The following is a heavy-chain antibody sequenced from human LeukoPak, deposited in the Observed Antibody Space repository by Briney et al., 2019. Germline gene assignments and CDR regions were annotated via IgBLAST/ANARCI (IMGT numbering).Heavy chain of an antibody. J-gene: IGHJ4*02. CDR3: ARGIDPLRLGEFSEGYHFDD. CDR2: ISSSSRYI. V-gene: IGHV3-21*01. Sequence: GGSLRLSCAASGFTFSSYTLNWVRQAPGKGLEWVSSISSSSRYIYYADSVKGRFTISRDNAKNSLYLQMNSLRAEDTAVYFCARGIDPLRLGEFSEGYHFDDWGQGSLVTVSS. D-gene: IGHD3-16*02. CDR1: GFTFSSYT.